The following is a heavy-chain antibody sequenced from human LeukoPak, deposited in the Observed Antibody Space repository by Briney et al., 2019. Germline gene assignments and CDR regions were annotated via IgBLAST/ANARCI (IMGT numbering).Heavy chain of an antibody. CDR2: INPNSGGT. D-gene: IGHD2-21*01. Sequence: GASVKVSCKASGYTFTGYYMHWVRQAPGQGLEWMGWINPNSGGTNYAQKFQGRVTMTRDTYISTAYMEVSRVRSDDTAVYYCAKEGGAITDYYYYAMDVWGQGTTVTVSS. J-gene: IGHJ6*02. CDR3: AKEGGAITDYYYYAMDV. V-gene: IGHV1-2*02. CDR1: GYTFTGYY.